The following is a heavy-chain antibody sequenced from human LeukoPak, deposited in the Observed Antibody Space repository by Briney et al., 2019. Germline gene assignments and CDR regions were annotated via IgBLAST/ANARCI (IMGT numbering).Heavy chain of an antibody. J-gene: IGHJ6*03. CDR2: IIPIFGTA. V-gene: IGHV1-69*13. Sequence: ASVKVSRKASGGTFSSYDISWVRQAPGQGLEWMGGIIPIFGTANYAQKFQGRVTITADESTSTAYMELSSLRSEDTAVYYCARIPDSSSSGYYYYYMDVWGKGTTVTVSS. D-gene: IGHD6-6*01. CDR3: ARIPDSSSSGYYYYYMDV. CDR1: GGTFSSYD.